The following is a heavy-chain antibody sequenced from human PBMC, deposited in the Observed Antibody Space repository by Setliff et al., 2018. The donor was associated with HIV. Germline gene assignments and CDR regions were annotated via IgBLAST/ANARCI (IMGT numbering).Heavy chain of an antibody. CDR1: GGSISSCGYY. J-gene: IGHJ6*03. Sequence: SETLSLTCSVSGGSISSCGYYWNWIRQHPGKGLEWIGYIHYTGSTDYSPSLKSRVSISVDTSKNQFSLKLSSVTAADTAVYFCARETYYYDASGPPSGYYMDVWGKGTTVTVSS. D-gene: IGHD3-22*01. CDR3: ARETYYYDASGPPSGYYMDV. CDR2: IHYTGST. V-gene: IGHV4-31*03.